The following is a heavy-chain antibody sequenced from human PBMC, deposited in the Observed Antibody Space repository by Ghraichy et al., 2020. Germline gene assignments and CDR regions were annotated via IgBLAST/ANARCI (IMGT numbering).Heavy chain of an antibody. Sequence: SVKVSCKASGGTFSSYAISWVRQAPGQGLEWMGGIIPIFGTANYAQKFQGRVTITADESTSTAYMELSSLRSEDTAVYYCARDSGPAAILRVRVPTGIYYYYYGMDVWGQGTTVTVSS. J-gene: IGHJ6*02. CDR2: IIPIFGTA. D-gene: IGHD2-2*02. CDR3: ARDSGPAAILRVRVPTGIYYYYYGMDV. V-gene: IGHV1-69*13. CDR1: GGTFSSYA.